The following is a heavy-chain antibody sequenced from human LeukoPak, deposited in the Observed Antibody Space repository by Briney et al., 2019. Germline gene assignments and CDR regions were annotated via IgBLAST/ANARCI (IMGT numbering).Heavy chain of an antibody. CDR2: IYYSGST. Sequence: PSETLSLTCTVSGGSISSSSYYWGWIRQPPGKGLEWIGSIYYSGSTYYNPSLKSRVTISVDTSKNQFSLKLSSVTAADTAVYYCASTVTIFPTFDYWGQGTLVTVSS. CDR1: GGSISSSSYY. V-gene: IGHV4-39*01. D-gene: IGHD4-17*01. J-gene: IGHJ4*02. CDR3: ASTVTIFPTFDY.